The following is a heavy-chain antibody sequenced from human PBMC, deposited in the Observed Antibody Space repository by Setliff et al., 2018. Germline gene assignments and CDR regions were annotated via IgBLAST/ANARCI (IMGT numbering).Heavy chain of an antibody. V-gene: IGHV4-39*07. CDR2: INHSGST. CDR1: GGSISSSSYY. Sequence: SETLSLTCTVSGGSISSSSYYWGWIRQPPGKGLEWIGEINHSGSTNYTPSLKSRVTISVDTSKNQFSLKLSSVTADDTAVYYCARDLDGGNGHDLWGRGTLVTVSS. CDR3: ARDLDGGNGHDL. D-gene: IGHD2-15*01. J-gene: IGHJ5*02.